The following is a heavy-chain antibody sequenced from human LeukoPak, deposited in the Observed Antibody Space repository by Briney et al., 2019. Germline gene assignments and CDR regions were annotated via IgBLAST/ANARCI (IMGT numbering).Heavy chain of an antibody. J-gene: IGHJ4*02. CDR2: ISSTSSGTI. Sequence: GGSLRLSCAASGFTLSSYSMNWVRQAPGKGLEWVSYISSTSSGTIFYADSVKGRFTISRDNAKNSLHLQMNSLRDEDTAVYYCARDRVDYVWGSYRLGYFDYWGQGTLVTVSS. V-gene: IGHV3-48*02. CDR1: GFTLSSYS. CDR3: ARDRVDYVWGSYRLGYFDY. D-gene: IGHD3-16*02.